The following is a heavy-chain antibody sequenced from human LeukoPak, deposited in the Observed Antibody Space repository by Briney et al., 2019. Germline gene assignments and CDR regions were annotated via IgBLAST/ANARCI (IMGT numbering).Heavy chain of an antibody. V-gene: IGHV4-34*01. CDR2: INHSGST. CDR3: ARGPYHWFDP. Sequence: SETLSLTCTVSGGSLSSYYWSWIRQPPGKGLEWIGEINHSGSTNYNPSLKSRVTISVDTSKNQFSLKLSSVTAADTAVYYCARGPYHWFDPWGQGTLVTASS. CDR1: GGSLSSYY. J-gene: IGHJ5*02.